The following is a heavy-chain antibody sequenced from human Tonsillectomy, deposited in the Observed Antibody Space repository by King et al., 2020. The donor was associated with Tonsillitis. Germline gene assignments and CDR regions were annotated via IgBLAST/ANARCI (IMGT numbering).Heavy chain of an antibody. CDR2: INPTFGST. Sequence: QLVQSGAEVKKPGASVKVSCKAPRYTFATYYVHWVRQAPGQGLEWMGMINPTFGSTTYSQKFQGKVTMTRDTSTNTIYMELSSLRSEDTAVYYCARDQESVILIPADWGEGTLVTVSS. J-gene: IGHJ4*02. V-gene: IGHV1-46*01. D-gene: IGHD3-9*01. CDR3: ARDQESVILIPAD. CDR1: RYTFATYY.